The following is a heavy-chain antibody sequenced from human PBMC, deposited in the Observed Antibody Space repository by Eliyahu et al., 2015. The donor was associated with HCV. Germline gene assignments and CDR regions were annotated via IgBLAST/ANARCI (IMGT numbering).Heavy chain of an antibody. J-gene: IGHJ4*02. CDR1: GGSISSSSYY. CDR3: ARQLMDPTPIYFDY. D-gene: IGHD3/OR15-3a*01. V-gene: IGHV4-39*01. Sequence: QLQLQESGPGLVKPSETLSLTCTVSGGSISSSSYYWGWIRQPPGKGLEWIGSIYYSGSTYYNPSLKSRVTISVDTSKNQFSLKLSSVTAADTAVYYCARQLMDPTPIYFDYWGQGTLVTVSS. CDR2: IYYSGST.